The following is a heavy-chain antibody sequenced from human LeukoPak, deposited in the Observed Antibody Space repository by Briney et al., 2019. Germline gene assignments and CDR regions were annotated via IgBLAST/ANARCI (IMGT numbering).Heavy chain of an antibody. CDR3: ARGEPDAFDI. J-gene: IGHJ3*02. V-gene: IGHV3-48*03. CDR2: ISSSGSTI. CDR1: GFTFSSYE. D-gene: IGHD1-14*01. Sequence: GGSLRLSCAASGFTFSSYEMNRVRQAPGKGLEWVSYISSSGSTIYYADSVKGRFTISRDNAKNSLYLQMNSLRAEDTAVYYCARGEPDAFDIWGQGTMVTVSS.